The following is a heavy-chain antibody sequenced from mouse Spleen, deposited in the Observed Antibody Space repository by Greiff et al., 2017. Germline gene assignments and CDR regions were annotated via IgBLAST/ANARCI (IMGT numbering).Heavy chain of an antibody. D-gene: IGHD2-1*01. CDR1: GFTFSDYG. Sequence: EVQRVESGGGLVKPGGSLKLSCAASGFTFSDYGMHWVRQAPEKGLEWVAYISSGSSTIYYADTVKGRFTISRDNAKNTLFLQMTSLRSEDTAMYYCARRVLYGNYGAMDYWGQGTSVTVSS. J-gene: IGHJ4*01. CDR3: ARRVLYGNYGAMDY. V-gene: IGHV5-17*01. CDR2: ISSGSSTI.